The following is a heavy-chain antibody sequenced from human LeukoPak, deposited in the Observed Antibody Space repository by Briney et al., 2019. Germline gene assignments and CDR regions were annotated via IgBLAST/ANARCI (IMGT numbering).Heavy chain of an antibody. V-gene: IGHV1-46*01. J-gene: IGHJ4*02. D-gene: IGHD5-24*01. CDR1: GYTFTSYY. CDR3: ARGHGYNLGEDY. CDR2: INPSSGST. Sequence: AAVNLSCKASGYTFTSYYMHWVRQAPGQGLEWMGIINPSSGSTNYAQKFQGRVTMTRDTSTSTVYMELSSLRSEDTAVYYCARGHGYNLGEDYSGQGGLCSVSS.